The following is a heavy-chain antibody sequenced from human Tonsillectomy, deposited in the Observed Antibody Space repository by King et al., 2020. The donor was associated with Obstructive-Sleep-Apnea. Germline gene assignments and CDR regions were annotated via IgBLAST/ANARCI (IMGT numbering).Heavy chain of an antibody. CDR2: LSGSGGST. J-gene: IGHJ4*02. V-gene: IGHV3-23*04. CDR3: AKTRGYCSGGYCYADY. D-gene: IGHD2-15*01. CDR1: GFTFSSYA. Sequence: QLVESGGGLVQPGGSLRLSCAASGFTFSSYAMNWVRQAPGKGLEWVSTLSGSGGSTYDADSVKGRFTISRDNSKNTRVVQMNSLRAEDTAVYYCAKTRGYCSGGYCYADYWGQGTLVTVSS.